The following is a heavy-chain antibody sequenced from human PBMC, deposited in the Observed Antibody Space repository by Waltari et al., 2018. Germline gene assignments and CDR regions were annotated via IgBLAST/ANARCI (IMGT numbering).Heavy chain of an antibody. J-gene: IGHJ4*02. V-gene: IGHV4-34*01. Sequence: QVQLQQWGAGLLKPSETLSLTCAVYGGSFSGYYWSWIRQPPGKVLEWIGEINHSGSTNYNPSPKSRVTISVDTSKNQFFLKLSSVTAADTAVYYCARRRVQWLVRPFDYWGQGTLVTVSS. CDR2: INHSGST. CDR1: GGSFSGYY. CDR3: ARRRVQWLVRPFDY. D-gene: IGHD6-19*01.